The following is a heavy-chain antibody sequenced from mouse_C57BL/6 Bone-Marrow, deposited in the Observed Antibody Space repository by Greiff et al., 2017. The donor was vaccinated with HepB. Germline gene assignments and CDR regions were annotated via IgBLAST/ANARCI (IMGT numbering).Heavy chain of an antibody. D-gene: IGHD1-1*01. CDR2: IYPGSGNT. Sequence: VQRVESGAELVRPGASVKLSCKASGYTFTDYYINWVKQRPGQGLEWIARIYPGSGNTYYNEKFKGKATLTAEKSSSTAYMQLSSLTSEDSAVYFCARAYYYGSSHWYFDVWGTGTTVTVSS. J-gene: IGHJ1*03. CDR1: GYTFTDYY. CDR3: ARAYYYGSSHWYFDV. V-gene: IGHV1-76*01.